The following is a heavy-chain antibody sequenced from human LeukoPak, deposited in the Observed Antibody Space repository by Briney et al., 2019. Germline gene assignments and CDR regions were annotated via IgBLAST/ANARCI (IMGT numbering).Heavy chain of an antibody. J-gene: IGHJ3*02. CDR3: ARGRENDAFDI. CDR2: INPNSGGT. CDR1: GYTFTDYW. D-gene: IGHD1-26*01. V-gene: IGHV1-2*02. Sequence: ASVKVSCKASGYTFTDYWIHWVRQAPGQGLEWIGWINPNSGGTKYAQRFQGRVTMTRDTSITTAYMELRRLRSDDTAVYYCARGRENDAFDIWGQGTMVTVSS.